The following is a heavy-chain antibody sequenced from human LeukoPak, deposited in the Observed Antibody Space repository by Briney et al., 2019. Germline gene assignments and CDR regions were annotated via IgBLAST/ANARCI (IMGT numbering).Heavy chain of an antibody. CDR1: GFTFSSYS. V-gene: IGHV3-21*01. CDR2: ISSSSSYI. D-gene: IGHD5-18*01. CDR3: ARRTMTYSYGLAYYYYYMDV. Sequence: GGSLRLSCAASGFTFSSYSMNWVRQAPGKGLEGVSSISSSSSYIYYADSVKGRFTISRDNAKNSLYLQMNSLRADDTAVYYCARRTMTYSYGLAYYYYYMDVWGKGTTVTISS. J-gene: IGHJ6*03.